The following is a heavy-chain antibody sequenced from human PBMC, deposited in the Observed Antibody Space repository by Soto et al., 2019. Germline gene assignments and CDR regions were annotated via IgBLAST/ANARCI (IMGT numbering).Heavy chain of an antibody. D-gene: IGHD3-3*01. CDR1: GGSISSGGYY. Sequence: SETLSLTCTVSGGSISSGGYYWSWIRQHPGKGLEWIGYIYYSGSTYYNPSLKSRVTISVDASKNQFSLKLSSVTAADTAVYYCARGERITIFGVVTPHYFDYWGQGTLVTVSS. CDR3: ARGERITIFGVVTPHYFDY. J-gene: IGHJ4*02. CDR2: IYYSGST. V-gene: IGHV4-31*03.